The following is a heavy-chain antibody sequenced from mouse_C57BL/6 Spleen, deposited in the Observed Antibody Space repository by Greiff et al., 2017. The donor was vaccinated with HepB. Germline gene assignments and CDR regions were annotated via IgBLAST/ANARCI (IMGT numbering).Heavy chain of an antibody. CDR1: GFTFSDYY. D-gene: IGHD4-1*01. CDR2: ISNGGGST. J-gene: IGHJ4*01. CDR3: ASNWDGGAMDY. Sequence: VKLKESGGGLVQPGGSLKLSCAASGFTFSDYYMYWVRQTPEKRLEWVAYISNGGGSTYYPDTVKGRFTISRDNAKNTLYLQMSRLKSEDTAMYYCASNWDGGAMDYWGQGTSVTVSS. V-gene: IGHV5-12*01.